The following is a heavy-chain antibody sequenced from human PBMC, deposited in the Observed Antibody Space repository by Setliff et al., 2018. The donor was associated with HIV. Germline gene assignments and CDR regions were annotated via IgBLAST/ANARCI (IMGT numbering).Heavy chain of an antibody. Sequence: SETLSLTCTVSGDSISSGSYFWIWIRQPAGKGLEWIGHISTTGSTNYNPSLKSRVTISVDRSKNQFSLQLHSVTAADTAVYYCARQPLYNDYDWRSYYFDYWGQGSLVTVSS. V-gene: IGHV4-61*09. D-gene: IGHD5-12*01. CDR2: ISTTGST. CDR3: ARQPLYNDYDWRSYYFDY. CDR1: GDSISSGSYF. J-gene: IGHJ4*02.